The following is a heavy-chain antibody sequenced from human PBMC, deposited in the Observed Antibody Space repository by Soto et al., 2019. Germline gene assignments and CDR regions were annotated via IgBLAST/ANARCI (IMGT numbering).Heavy chain of an antibody. CDR3: AREGIVVVPAALQYNWFDP. D-gene: IGHD2-2*02. Sequence: SETLSLTCAVYGGSFSGYYWSWIRQPPGKGLEWIGEINHSGSTNYNPSLKSRVTISVDTSKNQFSLKLSSVTAADTAVYYCAREGIVVVPAALQYNWFDPWGQGTLVTVSS. J-gene: IGHJ5*02. V-gene: IGHV4-34*01. CDR1: GGSFSGYY. CDR2: INHSGST.